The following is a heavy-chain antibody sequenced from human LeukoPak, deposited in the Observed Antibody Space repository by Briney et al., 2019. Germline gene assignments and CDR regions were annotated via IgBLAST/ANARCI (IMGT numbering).Heavy chain of an antibody. CDR1: GFTFSSYA. V-gene: IGHV3-23*01. Sequence: GGSLRLSCAASGFTFSSYAMTWVRQAPGKGLEWVSTISGSGDSTSYADSVKGRFTISRDNSKDTLFLQVNSLRAEDAAVYFCARLSCGTTACYPLDYWGQGTLVTVSS. J-gene: IGHJ4*02. CDR2: ISGSGDST. CDR3: ARLSCGTTACYPLDY. D-gene: IGHD2-2*01.